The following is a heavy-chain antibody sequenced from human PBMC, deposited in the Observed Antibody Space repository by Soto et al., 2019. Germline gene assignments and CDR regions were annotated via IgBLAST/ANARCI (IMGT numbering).Heavy chain of an antibody. J-gene: IGHJ3*01. CDR2: ISAYNGDT. CDR1: GYTFTSYA. D-gene: IGHD3-10*01. V-gene: IGHV1-18*01. Sequence: GQLVQSGAEVKRPGASVKVSCRASGYTFTSYAITWVRQAPGQGLEWMGWISAYNGDTKFSQKAEGRVSITTDAVTTTGYVELRMLRSDYAAAYDCASATFTHIATVTWELDLWGPWTMVPVSS. CDR3: ASATFTHIATVTWELDL.